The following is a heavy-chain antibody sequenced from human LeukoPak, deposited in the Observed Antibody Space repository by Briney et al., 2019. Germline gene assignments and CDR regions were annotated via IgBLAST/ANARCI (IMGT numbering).Heavy chain of an antibody. CDR1: GFTFSDYY. Sequence: GGSLRLSCAASGFTFSDYYMSWIRQAPGKGLEWVSYISSSGSTIYYADSVKGRSTISRDNAKNSLYLQMNSLRAGDTAVYYCARELDYYDSSGYGFDYWGQGTLVTVSS. CDR2: ISSSGSTI. V-gene: IGHV3-11*01. J-gene: IGHJ4*02. CDR3: ARELDYYDSSGYGFDY. D-gene: IGHD3-22*01.